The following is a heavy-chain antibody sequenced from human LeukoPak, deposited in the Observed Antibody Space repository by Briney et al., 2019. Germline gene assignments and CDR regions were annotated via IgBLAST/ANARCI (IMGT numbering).Heavy chain of an antibody. D-gene: IGHD3-10*01. J-gene: IGHJ4*02. CDR2: IAPSSGTT. CDR3: ARASGSSAVPFVY. Sequence: GASVKVSCKASGYTFTSNYMHWVRQAPGQGLEWMGVIAPSSGTTSYAQKLQGRVTMTRDTSTSTLYMELSSLTSEDTAVYYCARASGSSAVPFVYWGQGTLVTVSS. V-gene: IGHV1-46*01. CDR1: GYTFTSNY.